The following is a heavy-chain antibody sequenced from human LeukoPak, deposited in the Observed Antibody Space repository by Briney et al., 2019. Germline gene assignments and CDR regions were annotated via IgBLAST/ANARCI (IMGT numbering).Heavy chain of an antibody. CDR3: ARRSSSGWGDFDY. V-gene: IGHV5-51*01. CDR2: IYPGDSDT. D-gene: IGHD6-19*01. CDR1: GYTFNTYW. J-gene: IGHJ4*02. Sequence: GESLKFSCQASGYTFNTYWIGWVRQVRGKGLEWMGIIYPGDSDTKYSPSFQDQVSISAETSITTVYLQWGSLKASDTAMYYCARRSSSGWGDFDYWGQGTLVTVSS.